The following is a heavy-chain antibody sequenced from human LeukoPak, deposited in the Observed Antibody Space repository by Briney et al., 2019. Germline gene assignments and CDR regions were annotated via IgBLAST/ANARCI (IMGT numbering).Heavy chain of an antibody. D-gene: IGHD1-1*01. V-gene: IGHV3-43*02. CDR2: ISGDGAST. Sequence: PGGSLRLSCAASGFTFDDYAMHWVRQAPGKGLEWVSLISGDGASTYYADSVKGRFTISRDNSKNSLYLQMNSLRTEDTALCYCAKVNWYWYFDLWGRGTLVTVSS. CDR3: AKVNWYWYFDL. J-gene: IGHJ2*01. CDR1: GFTFDDYA.